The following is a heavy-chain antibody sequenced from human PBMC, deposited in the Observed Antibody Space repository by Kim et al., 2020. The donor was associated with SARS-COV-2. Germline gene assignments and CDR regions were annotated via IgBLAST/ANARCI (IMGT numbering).Heavy chain of an antibody. CDR3: ARARITIFRVVITLLGWFDP. J-gene: IGHJ5*02. D-gene: IGHD3-3*01. CDR2: MNPNSGNT. CDR1: GYTFTSYD. Sequence: ASVKVSCKASGYTFTSYDINWVRQATGQGLEWMGWMNPNSGNTDYAQKFQGRVTMTRNKSISTAYMELSSLRSEDTAVYYCARARITIFRVVITLLGWFDPWGQGTLVTVSS. V-gene: IGHV1-8*02.